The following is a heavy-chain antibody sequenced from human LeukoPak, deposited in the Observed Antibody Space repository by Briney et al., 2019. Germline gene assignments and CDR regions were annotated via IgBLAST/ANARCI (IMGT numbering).Heavy chain of an antibody. D-gene: IGHD5-12*01. CDR3: ARSLATSYYYMDV. CDR1: GFTLSNYA. V-gene: IGHV3-30*04. CDR2: ISYDGSNK. Sequence: GGSLRLSCAASGFTLSNYAMQWVRQAPGKGLEWVAVISYDGSNKFYADSVKGRFTISRDNSKNTLHLQMNSLRAEDTAVYYCARSLATSYYYMDVWGKGTTVTVSS. J-gene: IGHJ6*03.